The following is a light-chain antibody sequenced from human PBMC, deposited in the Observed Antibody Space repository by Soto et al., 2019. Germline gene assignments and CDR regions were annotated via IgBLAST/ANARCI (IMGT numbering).Light chain of an antibody. J-gene: IGKJ1*01. CDR3: QQYSNSPRT. CDR2: DAS. Sequence: EIVLTQSPGTLSLSPGERATLSCRASQSISSSYLAWYQQKPGQAPRLLIYDASSRATGIPDRFSGSGSGTDFSLTISRQELEDFAFYYCQQYSNSPRTFGQGTKVEIK. CDR1: QSISSSY. V-gene: IGKV3-20*01.